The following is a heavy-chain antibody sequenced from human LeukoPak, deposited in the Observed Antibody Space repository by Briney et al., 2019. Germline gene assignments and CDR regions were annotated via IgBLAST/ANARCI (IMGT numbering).Heavy chain of an antibody. D-gene: IGHD2/OR15-2a*01. J-gene: IGHJ6*02. CDR1: GFTFSSYW. CDR3: ASYLTSIPSGMDV. Sequence: PGGSLRLSCAASGFTFSSYWMHWLRQEPRKGLGWVSRISTDGSSRNYADSVKGRFTISRDNGKNTLYLQMNSLRAEDTAVYYCASYLTSIPSGMDVWGQGATVTVSS. CDR2: ISTDGSSR. V-gene: IGHV3-74*01.